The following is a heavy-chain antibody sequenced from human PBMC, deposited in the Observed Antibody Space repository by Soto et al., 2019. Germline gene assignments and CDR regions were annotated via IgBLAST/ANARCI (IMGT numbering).Heavy chain of an antibody. CDR1: GFTFDDYA. CDR2: ISWNSGSI. Sequence: EVQLVESGGGLVQPGRSLRLSCAASGFTFDDYAMHWVRQAPGKGLEWVSGISWNSGSIGYADSVKGRFTISRDNAKNSLYLQMNSLRAEDTALYYCAKDRGAYGDYVGWFDPWGQGTLVTVSS. J-gene: IGHJ5*02. D-gene: IGHD4-17*01. CDR3: AKDRGAYGDYVGWFDP. V-gene: IGHV3-9*01.